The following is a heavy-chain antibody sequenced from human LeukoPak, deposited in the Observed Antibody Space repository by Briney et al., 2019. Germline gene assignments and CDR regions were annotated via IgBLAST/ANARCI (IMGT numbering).Heavy chain of an antibody. CDR2: ISYSGST. J-gene: IGHJ6*02. D-gene: IGHD3-22*01. CDR3: ARDRRYYDTSGTVYYDAMDV. CDR1: GGSMSSYY. Sequence: SETLSLTCIVSGGSMSSYYWSWIRQPPGKGLECIGYISYSGSTNYNPSLKSRVTISVDMSKNHFSLKLSSVTAADTAVYYCARDRRYYDTSGTVYYDAMDVWGQGTTVTASS. V-gene: IGHV4-59*01.